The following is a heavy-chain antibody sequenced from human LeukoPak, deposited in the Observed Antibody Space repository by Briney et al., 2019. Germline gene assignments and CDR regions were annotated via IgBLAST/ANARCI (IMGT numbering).Heavy chain of an antibody. CDR2: IYYSGST. D-gene: IGHD3-22*01. V-gene: IGHV4-39*01. CDR1: GGSISSSSYY. J-gene: IGHJ5*02. CDR3: ARHGLSDITMIVP. Sequence: KPSETLSLTCTVSGGSISSSSYYWGWIRQPPGKELEWIGSIYYSGSTYYSPSLKSRVTISVDTSKNQFSLKLSSVTAADTAVYYCARHGLSDITMIVPWGQGTLVTVSS.